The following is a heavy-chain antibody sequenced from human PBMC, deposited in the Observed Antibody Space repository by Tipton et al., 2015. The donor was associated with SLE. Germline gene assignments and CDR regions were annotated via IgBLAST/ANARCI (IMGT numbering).Heavy chain of an antibody. Sequence: TLSLTCTVSGDPITSSSYYWGWIRQPPGKGLEGIGSIYYSAKTYYNPSLKSRVPISVDTSRNQFSLKLNFVTAADTAFYYCTRHVVGVASRPGWFDTWGQGTLVTVSS. CDR3: TRHVVGVASRPGWFDT. CDR2: IYYSAKT. J-gene: IGHJ5*02. CDR1: GDPITSSSYY. V-gene: IGHV4-39*01. D-gene: IGHD2-15*01.